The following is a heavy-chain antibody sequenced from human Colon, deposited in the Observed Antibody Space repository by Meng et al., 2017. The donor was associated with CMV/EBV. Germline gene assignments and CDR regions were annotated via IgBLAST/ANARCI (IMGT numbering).Heavy chain of an antibody. CDR3: DGSDF. J-gene: IGHJ4*02. Sequence: GESLKISCAASGFTFSSYAMSWVRQAPGKGLEWVSTISGSGGSTYYADSVKGRFTISRDNSKNTLYLQMNSLTAEDTALYYCDGSDFWGQGTLVTVSS. V-gene: IGHV3-23*01. CDR2: ISGSGGST. D-gene: IGHD6-25*01. CDR1: GFTFSSYA.